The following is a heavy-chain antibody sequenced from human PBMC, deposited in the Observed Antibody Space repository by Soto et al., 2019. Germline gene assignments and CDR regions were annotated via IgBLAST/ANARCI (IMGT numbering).Heavy chain of an antibody. CDR3: ARFGYYYGSGSYHRGNYYYYGMDV. V-gene: IGHV1-18*01. CDR1: GYTFTSYG. J-gene: IGHJ6*02. D-gene: IGHD3-10*01. CDR2: ISAYNGNT. Sequence: ASVKVSCKASGYTFTSYGISWVRQAPGQGXEWMGWISAYNGNTNYAQKLQGRVTMTTDTSTSTAYMELRSLRSDDTAVYYCARFGYYYGSGSYHRGNYYYYGMDVWGQGTTVTVSS.